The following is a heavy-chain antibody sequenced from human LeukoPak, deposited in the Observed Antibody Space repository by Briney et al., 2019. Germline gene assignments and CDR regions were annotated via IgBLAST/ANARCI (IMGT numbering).Heavy chain of an antibody. Sequence: SETLSLTCTVSGGSISGYYWSWIRQPPGKGLEWIGYIYDICDSGSTNYNPSLKSRVTISIDSSKNQFSLKLSSVTTADTAVYFCARWNGSHDYWGQGTLVTVSS. D-gene: IGHD1-1*01. V-gene: IGHV4-59*01. CDR2: IYDICDSGST. J-gene: IGHJ4*02. CDR3: ARWNGSHDY. CDR1: GGSISGYY.